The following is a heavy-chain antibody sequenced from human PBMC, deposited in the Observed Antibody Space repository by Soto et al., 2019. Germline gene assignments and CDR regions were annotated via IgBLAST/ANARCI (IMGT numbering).Heavy chain of an antibody. CDR3: ASSVDPGYYGMDV. V-gene: IGHV1-18*01. J-gene: IGHJ6*02. CDR2: ISAYNGNT. Sequence: GASVKVSCRASGYTFTSYGISWVRQAPGQGLEWMGWISAYNGNTNYAQKLQGRVTMTTDTSTSTAYMELRSLRSDDTAVYYCASSVDPGYYGMDVWGQGTTVTVSS. CDR1: GYTFTSYG.